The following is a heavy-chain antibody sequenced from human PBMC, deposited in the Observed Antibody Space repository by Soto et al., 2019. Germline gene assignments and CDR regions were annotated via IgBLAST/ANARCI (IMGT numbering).Heavy chain of an antibody. Sequence: SETLSLTYTVSGGSISSSSYYWGWIRQPPGKGLEWIGSIYYSGSTYYNPSLKSRVTISVDTSKNQFSLKLSSVTAADTAVYYCATTYYDILTGPTALGYWGQGTLVTVSS. CDR3: ATTYYDILTGPTALGY. J-gene: IGHJ4*02. D-gene: IGHD3-9*01. V-gene: IGHV4-39*01. CDR1: GGSISSSSYY. CDR2: IYYSGST.